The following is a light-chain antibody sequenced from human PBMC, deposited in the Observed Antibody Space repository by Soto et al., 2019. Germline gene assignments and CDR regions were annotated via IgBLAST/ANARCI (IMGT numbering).Light chain of an antibody. Sequence: QSALTQPPSASGSPGQSVTISCTGTSSDVGGYNYVSWYQQHPGKVPKLMIYEGTKRPSGVPDRFSGSKSGNTASLTVSGLQAEDEADYFCSSYAGSNIVVFGGGTKVTVL. CDR2: EGT. J-gene: IGLJ2*01. CDR1: SSDVGGYNY. V-gene: IGLV2-8*01. CDR3: SSYAGSNIVV.